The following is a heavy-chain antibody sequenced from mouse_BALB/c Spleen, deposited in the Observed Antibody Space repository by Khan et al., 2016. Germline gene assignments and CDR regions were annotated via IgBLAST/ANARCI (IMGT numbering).Heavy chain of an antibody. CDR2: IDPANVNT. J-gene: IGHJ3*01. CDR1: GFNIKDAY. V-gene: IGHV14-3*02. D-gene: IGHD3-3*01. Sequence: EVQLQESGAELVKPGASLKLSCTVSGFNIKDAYIHWVIQRPEQGLEWIGRIDPANVNTKYDPKFQGKATITADTSSNTAYLQLSSLTSEDTAVYYCSDLGQYWYQWTLVTVSA. CDR3: SDLGQY.